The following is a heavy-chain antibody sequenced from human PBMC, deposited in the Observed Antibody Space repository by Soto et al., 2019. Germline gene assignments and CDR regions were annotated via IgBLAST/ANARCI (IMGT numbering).Heavy chain of an antibody. J-gene: IGHJ5*02. Sequence: QVQLVQSGAEVKKPGSSVKVSCKASGGTFSSYAISWVRQAPGQGLEWLGGIIPIFGTANYAQKFQGRVTISAEETTSAAYMELNSLITEDTAVYSCARARGSGWYRWFDPWGQGTMVTVSS. CDR3: ARARGSGWYRWFDP. D-gene: IGHD6-19*01. V-gene: IGHV1-69*01. CDR2: IIPIFGTA. CDR1: GGTFSSYA.